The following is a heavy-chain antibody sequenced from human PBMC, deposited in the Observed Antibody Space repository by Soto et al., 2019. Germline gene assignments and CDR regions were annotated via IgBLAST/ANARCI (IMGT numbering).Heavy chain of an antibody. V-gene: IGHV4-31*03. CDR3: ARGYCSGGSCYHFDI. Sequence: QVQLQESGPGLVKPSQTLSLTCTVSGGSIRSGGYYWSWIRQHPGKGLEWIGYIYYSGSTYYNPSLKSRVTISVDTSKNQFSLKLSSVTAADTAVYYCARGYCSGGSCYHFDIWGQGTIVTVSS. CDR1: GGSIRSGGYY. CDR2: IYYSGST. J-gene: IGHJ3*02. D-gene: IGHD2-15*01.